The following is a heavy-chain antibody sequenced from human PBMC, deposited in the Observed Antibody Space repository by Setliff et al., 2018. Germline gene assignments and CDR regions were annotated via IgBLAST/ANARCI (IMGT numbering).Heavy chain of an antibody. J-gene: IGHJ4*02. Sequence: ASVKVSCKASGYMFKSHGINWMRQAPGQGFEWMGWISTYNGNTKSAQKFQGRFTMTTDTSTSTAYMELRSLRYDDTAIYYCSRLVRFCTKISCQRLLGDDYWGQGALVTVSS. CDR3: SRLVRFCTKISCQRLLGDDY. CDR1: GYMFKSHG. V-gene: IGHV1-18*04. D-gene: IGHD2-2*01. CDR2: ISTYNGNT.